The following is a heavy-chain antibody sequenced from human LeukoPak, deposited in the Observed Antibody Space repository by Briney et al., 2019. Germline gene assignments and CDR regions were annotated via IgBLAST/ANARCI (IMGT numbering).Heavy chain of an antibody. V-gene: IGHV3-30*18. Sequence: SGRSLRLSCAASGFTFSSYGMHWVRQAPGKGLEWVAVISYDGSNKYYADSVKGRFTISRDNSKNTLYLQMNSLRAEDTAVYYCAKDSEQTTVTLDYWGQGTLVTVSS. D-gene: IGHD4-17*01. CDR3: AKDSEQTTVTLDY. CDR1: GFTFSSYG. J-gene: IGHJ4*02. CDR2: ISYDGSNK.